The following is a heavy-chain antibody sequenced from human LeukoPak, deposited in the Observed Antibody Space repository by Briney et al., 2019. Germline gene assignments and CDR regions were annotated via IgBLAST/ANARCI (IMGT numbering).Heavy chain of an antibody. D-gene: IGHD6-19*01. Sequence: HPGGSLRLSCAASGFTVSSNYMSWVRQAPRKGLEWVSVIYSGGSTYYADSVKGRFTISRDNSKNTLYLQMNSLRAEDTAVYYCARVSYTQWLDYWGQGTLVTVSS. J-gene: IGHJ4*02. CDR3: ARVSYTQWLDY. CDR2: IYSGGST. V-gene: IGHV3-53*01. CDR1: GFTVSSNY.